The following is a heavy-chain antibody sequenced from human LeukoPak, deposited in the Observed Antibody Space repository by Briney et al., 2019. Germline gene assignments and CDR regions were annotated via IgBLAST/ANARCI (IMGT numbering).Heavy chain of an antibody. CDR1: GFTFSSYW. D-gene: IGHD3-10*01. J-gene: IGHJ4*02. CDR2: IKQDGSEK. CDR3: ARVLVRGVPTPYFDY. Sequence: GGSLRLSCAASGFTFSSYWMSWVRQAPGKGLEGVANIKQDGSEKYYVDSVKDRFTISRDNAKNSLYLQMNSLRAEDTAVYYCARVLVRGVPTPYFDYWGQGTLVTVSS. V-gene: IGHV3-7*01.